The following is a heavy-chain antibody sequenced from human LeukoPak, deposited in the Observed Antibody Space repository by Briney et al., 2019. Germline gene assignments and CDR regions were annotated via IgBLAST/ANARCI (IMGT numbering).Heavy chain of an antibody. CDR1: GGSISSSSYY. V-gene: IGHV4-39*07. CDR2: IHYSGST. Sequence: SETLSLTCTVSGGSISSSSYYWGWIRQPPGKGLEWIGSIHYSGSTNYNPSLKSRVTISVDTSKNQFSLKLSSVTAADTAVYYCARGPTRKSDGYKRFDYWGQGTLVTVSS. D-gene: IGHD5-24*01. CDR3: ARGPTRKSDGYKRFDY. J-gene: IGHJ4*02.